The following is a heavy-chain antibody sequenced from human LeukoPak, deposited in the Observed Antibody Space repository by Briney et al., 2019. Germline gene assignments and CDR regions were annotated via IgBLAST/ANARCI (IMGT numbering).Heavy chain of an antibody. J-gene: IGHJ3*02. CDR1: GFTVSSNY. D-gene: IGHD2-21*02. Sequence: GGSLRLSCAASGFTVSSNYMNWVRQAPGKGLEWVSVIYSGGGTDYADSVKGRFTISRDNSKNTLYLQMNSLRAEDTAVYYCARAVGVTPIHNAFDIWGQGTMVTVSS. CDR2: IYSGGGT. V-gene: IGHV3-66*02. CDR3: ARAVGVTPIHNAFDI.